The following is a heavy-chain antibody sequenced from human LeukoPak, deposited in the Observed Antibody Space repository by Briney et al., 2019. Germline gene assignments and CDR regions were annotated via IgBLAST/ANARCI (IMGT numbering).Heavy chain of an antibody. CDR3: ARDSCSSTSCRKKFDN. D-gene: IGHD2-2*01. J-gene: IGHJ4*02. CDR1: GDSISSANYY. V-gene: IGHV4-39*07. Sequence: SETLFLTCTVSGDSISSANYYWGWVRQPPGKGLEWIVSIYSSGSTYYNPSLKSRVTISVETSKVQFSLKLSSVTAADTAVYYCARDSCSSTSCRKKFDNWGQGTLVTVSS. CDR2: IYSSGST.